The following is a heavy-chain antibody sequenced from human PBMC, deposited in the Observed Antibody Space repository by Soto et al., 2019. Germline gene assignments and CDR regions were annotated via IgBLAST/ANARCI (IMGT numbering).Heavy chain of an antibody. CDR2: VYWDDDK. CDR1: GFSLSTRDVG. J-gene: IGHJ4*02. V-gene: IGHV2-5*02. Sequence: QITLNESGPTLVKPTQTLTLTCTFSGFSLSTRDVGVGWIRQPPGEALEWLGVVYWDDDKTYSPSLKSRLTITTDSSNTHVVLSMTKGAPVDTATYFCAHCRGGVASFWGQGTLVTVSS. D-gene: IGHD3-16*01. CDR3: AHCRGGVASF.